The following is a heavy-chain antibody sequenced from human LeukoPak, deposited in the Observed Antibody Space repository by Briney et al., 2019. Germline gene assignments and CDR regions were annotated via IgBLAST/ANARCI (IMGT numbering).Heavy chain of an antibody. J-gene: IGHJ5*02. D-gene: IGHD6-19*01. Sequence: KPSETLSLTCTVSGGSISSSSYYWGWIRQPPGKGLEWIGSIYYSGSTYYNPSLKSRVTISVDTSKNQFSLKLSSVTAADTAVYYCARDGATYSSGWYGFWGNWFDPWGQGTLVTVSS. V-gene: IGHV4-39*07. CDR1: GGSISSSSYY. CDR2: IYYSGST. CDR3: ARDGATYSSGWYGFWGNWFDP.